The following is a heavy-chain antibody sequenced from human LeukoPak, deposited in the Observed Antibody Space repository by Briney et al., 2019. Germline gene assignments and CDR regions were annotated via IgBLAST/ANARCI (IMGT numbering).Heavy chain of an antibody. D-gene: IGHD1-26*01. V-gene: IGHV4-61*01. CDR3: ARDRSGSYGRTNWFHP. Sequence: SETLSLTCTVSGGSVSSGSYYWSWIRQPPGKGLEWIGYIYYSGSTNYNPSLKSRVTISVDTSKNQFSLKLSSVTAADTAVYYCARDRSGSYGRTNWFHPWGQGTLVTVSS. CDR1: GGSVSSGSYY. CDR2: IYYSGST. J-gene: IGHJ5*02.